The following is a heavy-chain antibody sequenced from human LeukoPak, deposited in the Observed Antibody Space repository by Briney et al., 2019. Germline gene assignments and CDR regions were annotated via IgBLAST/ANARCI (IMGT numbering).Heavy chain of an antibody. J-gene: IGHJ4*02. D-gene: IGHD3-3*02. Sequence: GGSLRLSCAASGFIVTNAWMNWVRQAPGKGLEWVGRVQSKTDGGKTDYAAPVKGRFTISRDDSKNTLYLQMNSLKTEDTAIYYCTTGIRGDWGQGTLVTVSS. CDR2: VQSKTDGGKT. CDR3: TTGIRGD. V-gene: IGHV3-15*07. CDR1: GFIVTNAW.